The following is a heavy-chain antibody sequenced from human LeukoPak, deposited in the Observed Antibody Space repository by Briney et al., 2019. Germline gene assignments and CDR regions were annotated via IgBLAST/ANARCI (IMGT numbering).Heavy chain of an antibody. D-gene: IGHD1-26*01. V-gene: IGHV4-4*07. CDR2: IYTSGGT. CDR3: ARETGWELPNYYYYYYMDV. Sequence: SETLSLTCTVSGGSISSYYWSWIRQPAGKGLEWIGRIYTSGGTNYNPSLKSRVTMSVDTSKNQFSLKLSSVTAADTAVYYCARETGWELPNYYYYYYMDVWGKGTTVTVSS. CDR1: GGSISSYY. J-gene: IGHJ6*03.